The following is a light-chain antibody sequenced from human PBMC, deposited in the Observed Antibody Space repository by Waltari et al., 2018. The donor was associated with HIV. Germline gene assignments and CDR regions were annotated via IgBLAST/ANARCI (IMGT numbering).Light chain of an antibody. V-gene: IGKV1D-16*01. CDR1: QDVGGW. J-gene: IGKJ5*01. CDR3: QQYTSYPNT. Sequence: DIQMTQSPSSLAASVGDRVTITCRASQDVGGWLAWFQQTPEKAPRSLIYATSTWQSGVPSRFSGSGSGTDFTLTISSLQPEDFGTYYCQQYTSYPNTFGQGTRLEIK. CDR2: ATS.